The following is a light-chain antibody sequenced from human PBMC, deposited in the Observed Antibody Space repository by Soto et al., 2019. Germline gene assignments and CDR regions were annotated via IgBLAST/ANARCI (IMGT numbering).Light chain of an antibody. Sequence: DIVMTQSPDSLAVSLGERATINCKSSQSVLYSSNNKNSVAWYQQKPGQPPQLLIYWASTRESGVPDRFSGSESGTDFTLTISSLQAEDVAVYYCQQYYSTPYTFGQGTKLEIK. CDR1: QSVLYSSNNKNS. CDR2: WAS. J-gene: IGKJ2*01. CDR3: QQYYSTPYT. V-gene: IGKV4-1*01.